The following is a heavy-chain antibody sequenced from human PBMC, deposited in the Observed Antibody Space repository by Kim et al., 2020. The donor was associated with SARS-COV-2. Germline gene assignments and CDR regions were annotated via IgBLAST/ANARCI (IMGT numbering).Heavy chain of an antibody. CDR1: GGSISSSSYY. V-gene: IGHV4-39*01. CDR2: IYYSGST. D-gene: IGHD3-22*01. Sequence: SETLSLTCTVSGGSISSSSYYWGWIRQPPGKGLEWIGSIYYSGSTYYNPSLKSRVTISVDTSKNQFSLKLSSVTAADTAVYYCARLYDSSGYYYPGPFDIWGQGTMVTVSS. CDR3: ARLYDSSGYYYPGPFDI. J-gene: IGHJ3*02.